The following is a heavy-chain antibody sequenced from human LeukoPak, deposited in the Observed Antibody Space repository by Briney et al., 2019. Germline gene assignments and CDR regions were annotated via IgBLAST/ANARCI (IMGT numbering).Heavy chain of an antibody. V-gene: IGHV1-69*05. CDR3: ARTLYSGSYYPDY. CDR1: GGTFSSYA. CDR2: IIPIFGTA. J-gene: IGHJ4*02. Sequence: SVKVSCKASGGTFSSYAISWVRQAPGQGLEWMGRIIPIFGTANYAQKFQGRVTITTDESTSTAYMELGSLRSEDTAVYYCARTLYSGSYYPDYWGQGTLVTVSS. D-gene: IGHD1-26*01.